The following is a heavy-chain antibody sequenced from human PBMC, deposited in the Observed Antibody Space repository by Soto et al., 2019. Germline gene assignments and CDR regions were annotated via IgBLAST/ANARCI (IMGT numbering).Heavy chain of an antibody. CDR1: GFTFSSYG. J-gene: IGHJ4*02. CDR3: ARETPIDILTSLYYFDY. D-gene: IGHD3-9*01. V-gene: IGHV3-33*01. CDR2: IWYDGSNK. Sequence: GGSLRLSCAASGFTFSSYGMHWVRQAPGKGLEWVAVIWYDGSNKYYADSVKGRFTISRDNSKNTLYLQMNSLRAEDTAVYYCARETPIDILTSLYYFDYWGQGTLVTVSS.